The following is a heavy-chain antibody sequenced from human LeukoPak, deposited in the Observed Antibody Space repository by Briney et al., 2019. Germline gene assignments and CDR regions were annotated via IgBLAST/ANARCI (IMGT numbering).Heavy chain of an antibody. V-gene: IGHV4-34*01. CDR3: ARDIPLYCSGGSCYEH. D-gene: IGHD2-15*01. Sequence: SETLSLTCAVYGGSFSGYYWSWIRQPPGKGLEWIGEINHSGSTNYNPSLKSRVTISVDKSKNQFPLKLSSVTAADTAVYYCARDIPLYCSGGSCYEHWGQGTLVTVSS. J-gene: IGHJ4*02. CDR2: INHSGST. CDR1: GGSFSGYY.